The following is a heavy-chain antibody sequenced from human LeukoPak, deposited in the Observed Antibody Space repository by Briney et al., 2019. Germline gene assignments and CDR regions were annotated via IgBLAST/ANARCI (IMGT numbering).Heavy chain of an antibody. Sequence: GGSLRLSCAASGFTFSGSAMHWVRQASGKGLEWVGRIRSKANSYATAYAASVKGRFTISRDDSKNTAYLQMNSLKAEDTAVYYCTPGRGGIVGATVDYWGQGTLVTVSS. CDR2: IRSKANSYAT. V-gene: IGHV3-73*01. CDR1: GFTFSGSA. CDR3: TPGRGGIVGATVDY. J-gene: IGHJ4*02. D-gene: IGHD1-26*01.